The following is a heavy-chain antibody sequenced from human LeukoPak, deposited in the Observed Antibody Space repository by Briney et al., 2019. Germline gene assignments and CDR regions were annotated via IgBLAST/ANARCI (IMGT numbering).Heavy chain of an antibody. CDR3: ARGASSDYYMDV. V-gene: IGHV1-2*02. CDR1: GCTFTGYY. Sequence: ASVKVSCKASGCTFTGYYMHWVRQAPGQGLEWMGWINPNSGGTNYAQKFQGRVTMTRDTSISTAYMELSRLRSDDTAVYYCARGASSDYYMDVWGKGTTVTVSS. D-gene: IGHD6-19*01. J-gene: IGHJ6*03. CDR2: INPNSGGT.